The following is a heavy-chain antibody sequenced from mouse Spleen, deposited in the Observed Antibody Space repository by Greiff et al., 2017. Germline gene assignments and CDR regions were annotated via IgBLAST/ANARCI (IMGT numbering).Heavy chain of an antibody. CDR1: GYTFTSYW. CDR2: IYPGNSDT. V-gene: IGHV1-5*01. Sequence: EVQLQQSGTVLARPGASVKMSCKTSGYTFTSYWMHWVKQRPGQGLVWIGAIYPGNSDTSYNQKFKGKATLSAVTSASTAYMELSSLTNKDSSDYYGTKLDYGSSPSYAMDYWGQGTSVTVSS. D-gene: IGHD1-1*01. CDR3: TKLDYGSSPSYAMDY. J-gene: IGHJ4*01.